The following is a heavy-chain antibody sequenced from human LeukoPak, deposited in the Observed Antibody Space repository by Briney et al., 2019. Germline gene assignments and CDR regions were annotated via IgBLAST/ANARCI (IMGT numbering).Heavy chain of an antibody. V-gene: IGHV5-10-1*01. D-gene: IGHD4-17*01. CDR1: GYSFTSYW. J-gene: IGHJ4*02. CDR2: IDPSDSYT. Sequence: GESLKISCKGSGYSFTSYWISWVRQMPGKGLEWMGRIDPSDSYTNYGPSFQGHVTISADKSISTAYLQWSSLKASDTAMYYCAKGLDDYGDSPFDYWGQGTLVTVSS. CDR3: AKGLDDYGDSPFDY.